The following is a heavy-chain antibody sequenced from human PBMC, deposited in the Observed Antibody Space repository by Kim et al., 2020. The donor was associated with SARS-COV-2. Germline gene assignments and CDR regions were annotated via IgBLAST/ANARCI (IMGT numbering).Heavy chain of an antibody. V-gene: IGHV3-23*03. CDR3: AKLAVAGTHFDWYFDL. Sequence: GGSLRLSCAASGFTFSSYAMSWVRQAPGKGLEWVSVIYSGGSSTYYADSVKGRFTISRDNSKNTLYLQMNSLRAEATAVYYCAKLAVAGTHFDWYFDLWGRGTLVTVSS. CDR1: GFTFSSYA. CDR2: IYSGGSST. J-gene: IGHJ2*01. D-gene: IGHD6-19*01.